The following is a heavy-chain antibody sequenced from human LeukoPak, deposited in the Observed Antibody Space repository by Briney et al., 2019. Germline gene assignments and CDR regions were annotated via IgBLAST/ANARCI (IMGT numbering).Heavy chain of an antibody. J-gene: IGHJ4*02. D-gene: IGHD4-17*01. V-gene: IGHV4-59*08. CDR2: VFYSGSN. CDR3: ARRNTADASVDF. Sequence: PSETLSLTCSVSGGSIIGHWWSWIRQPPGKGLEWIGDVFYSGSNNYNPSLKSRLTISLDTSKNQFSLNLRSVTATDTAMYYCARRNTADASVDFWGQGTLVTASP. CDR1: GGSIIGHW.